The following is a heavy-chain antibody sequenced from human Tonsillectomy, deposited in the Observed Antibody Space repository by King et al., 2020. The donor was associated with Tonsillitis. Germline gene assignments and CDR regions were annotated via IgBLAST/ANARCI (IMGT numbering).Heavy chain of an antibody. CDR2: IKGDGSGA. CDR1: GFTFNNYW. D-gene: IGHD6-13*01. Sequence: VQLVESGGGLVQAGGSLRLSCAASGFTFNNYWMHWVRQAPGKGLVWVSRIKGDGSGASHADSVQGRFTISRDNAKNTLYLQMNSLRAEDTAVYYCARDCLGGGSSWYDAPDIWGQGTMVTVSS. CDR3: ARDCLGGGSSWYDAPDI. J-gene: IGHJ3*02. V-gene: IGHV3-74*01.